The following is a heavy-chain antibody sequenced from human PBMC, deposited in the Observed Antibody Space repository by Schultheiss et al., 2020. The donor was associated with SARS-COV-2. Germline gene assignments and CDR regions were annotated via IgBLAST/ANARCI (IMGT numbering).Heavy chain of an antibody. V-gene: IGHV3-30*04. Sequence: GGSLRLSCAASGFTFSSYAMHWVRQAPGKGLEWVAVISYDGSNKYYADSVKGRFTISRDNAKNTLYLQMNRLRAEDTAVYYCARDRGSGWPDYYYYGMDVWGQGTTVTVSS. J-gene: IGHJ6*02. CDR1: GFTFSSYA. CDR3: ARDRGSGWPDYYYYGMDV. CDR2: ISYDGSNK. D-gene: IGHD6-19*01.